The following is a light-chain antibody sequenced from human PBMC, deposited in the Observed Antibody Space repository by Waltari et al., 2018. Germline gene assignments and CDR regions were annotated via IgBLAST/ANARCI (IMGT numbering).Light chain of an antibody. CDR2: WAS. J-gene: IGKJ1*01. V-gene: IGKV4-1*01. Sequence: DIVMTQSPDSLAVSLGERATINCRSSQSVLHRSNSKNYLAWYQQKPGHPPKLLIYWASTLDYGVPDRFSGSGSGTDFTLTIGSLQAEDVAVYYCQQYYTTPRTFGHGTKVEIK. CDR1: QSVLHRSNSKNY. CDR3: QQYYTTPRT.